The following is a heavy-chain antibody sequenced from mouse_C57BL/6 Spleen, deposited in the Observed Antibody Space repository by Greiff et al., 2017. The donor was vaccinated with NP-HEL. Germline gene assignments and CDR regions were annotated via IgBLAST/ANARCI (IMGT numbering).Heavy chain of an antibody. V-gene: IGHV5-16*01. D-gene: IGHD2-1*01. CDR2: INYDGSST. Sequence: EVKVEESEGGLVQPGSSMKLSCTASGFTFSDYYMAWVRQVPEKGLEWVANINYDGSSTYYLDSLKSRFIISRDNAKNILYLQMSSLKSEDTATYYCARDHIYYGNSYAMDYWGQGTSVTVSS. J-gene: IGHJ4*01. CDR3: ARDHIYYGNSYAMDY. CDR1: GFTFSDYY.